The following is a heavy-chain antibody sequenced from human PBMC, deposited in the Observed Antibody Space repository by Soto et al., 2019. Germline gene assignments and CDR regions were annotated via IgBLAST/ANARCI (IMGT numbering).Heavy chain of an antibody. D-gene: IGHD5-12*01. CDR2: IYHPGSTA. CDR3: VRGNPGYGNFDY. J-gene: IGHJ4*02. V-gene: IGHV3-74*01. CDR1: GFTFSIYW. Sequence: GGSLRLSCAASGFTFSIYWMHRGGEAPRKGLVWFSRIYHPGSTASYADSVKGRFTISRANAKKTLYLQMSSLTVEDTAVFYCVRGNPGYGNFDYLGQGILVTVSS.